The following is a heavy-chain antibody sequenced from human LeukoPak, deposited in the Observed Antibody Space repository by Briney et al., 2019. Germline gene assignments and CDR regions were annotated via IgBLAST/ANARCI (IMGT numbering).Heavy chain of an antibody. V-gene: IGHV4-61*01. D-gene: IGHD4-11*01. CDR1: GGSVTSGSYY. Sequence: PSETLSLTCTVSGGSVTSGSYYWSWIRQPPGKGLEWIGYIYYSGSTNYNPSLKSRVTISVDTSKNQFSLKLSSVTAADTAVYYCARLMDYTYFDYWGQGTLVTVSS. CDR3: ARLMDYTYFDY. CDR2: IYYSGST. J-gene: IGHJ4*02.